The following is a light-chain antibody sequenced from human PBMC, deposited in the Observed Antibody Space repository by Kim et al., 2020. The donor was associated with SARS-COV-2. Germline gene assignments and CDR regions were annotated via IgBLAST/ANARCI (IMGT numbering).Light chain of an antibody. J-gene: IGLJ3*02. CDR3: QSYDTSNWV. CDR2: ENN. V-gene: IGLV6-57*02. Sequence: GNTVTISCTGSRGSIASNYVQWYQQRPGSAPTTVIYENNQRPSGVPDRFSGSVDSSSNSASLTISGLKTEDEADYYCQSYDTSNWVFGGGTQLTVL. CDR1: RGSIASNY.